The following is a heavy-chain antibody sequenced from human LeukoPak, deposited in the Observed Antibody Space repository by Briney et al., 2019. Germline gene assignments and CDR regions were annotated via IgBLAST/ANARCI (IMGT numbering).Heavy chain of an antibody. V-gene: IGHV4-34*01. J-gene: IGHJ4*02. CDR3: ARGGFGYCSGGSCYRKYSSGWYPEDY. D-gene: IGHD2-15*01. CDR2: INHSGST. CDR1: GGSFSGYY. Sequence: SETLSLTCAVYGGSFSGYYWSWIRQPPGKGLEWIGEINHSGSTNYNPSPKSRVTISVDTSKNQFSLKLSSVTAADTAVYYCARGGFGYCSGGSCYRKYSSGWYPEDYWGQGTLVTVSS.